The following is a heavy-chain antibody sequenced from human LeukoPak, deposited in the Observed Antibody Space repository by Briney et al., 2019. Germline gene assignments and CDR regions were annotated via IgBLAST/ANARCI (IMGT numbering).Heavy chain of an antibody. CDR1: GFTFSSYY. J-gene: IGHJ6*02. CDR2: INSDGRGT. V-gene: IGHV3-74*01. Sequence: GGSLRLSCAVSGFTFSSYYMHWVRQAPGKGLVWVSRINSDGRGTSYADSVKGRFTISRDNAKNTLYLQMNSLRAEDTAVYYCARGNYYGMDVWGQGTTVTVSS. CDR3: ARGNYYGMDV.